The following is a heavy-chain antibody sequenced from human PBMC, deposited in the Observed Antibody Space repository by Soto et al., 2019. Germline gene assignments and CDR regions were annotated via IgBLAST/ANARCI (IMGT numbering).Heavy chain of an antibody. V-gene: IGHV1-18*04. Sequence: GASVKVSCKASGYTFTSYGISWVRQAPGQGLEWMGWISAYNGNTNYAQKLQGRVTITADESTSTAYMELSSLRSEDTAVYYCARDRGTTTRWFDPWGQGTLVTVSS. CDR3: ARDRGTTTRWFDP. D-gene: IGHD4-17*01. CDR2: ISAYNGNT. CDR1: GYTFTSYG. J-gene: IGHJ5*02.